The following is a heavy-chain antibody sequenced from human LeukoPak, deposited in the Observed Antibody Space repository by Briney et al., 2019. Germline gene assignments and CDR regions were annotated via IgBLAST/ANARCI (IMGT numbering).Heavy chain of an antibody. V-gene: IGHV3-30*18. CDR2: ISYDGSNK. Sequence: GRSLRLSCAASGFTFSSYGMHWVRQAPGKGLGWVAVISYDGSNKYYADSVKGRFTISRDNSKNTLYLQMNSLRAEDTAVYYCAKDTHDCSGGSCYPRWFDPWGQGTLVTVSS. J-gene: IGHJ5*02. D-gene: IGHD2-15*01. CDR1: GFTFSSYG. CDR3: AKDTHDCSGGSCYPRWFDP.